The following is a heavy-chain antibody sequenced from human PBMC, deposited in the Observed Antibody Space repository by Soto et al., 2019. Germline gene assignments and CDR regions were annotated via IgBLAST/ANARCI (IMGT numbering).Heavy chain of an antibody. CDR2: INPDSGAT. D-gene: IGHD2-8*02. Sequence: HEHLVQSGAEVKRPGASLKVSCKASGYSFTGYYIHWVRQAPGQGLEWMGWINPDSGATNYAQNFQGRVTVTSDTSTSTAYMDLTSLTSDDTAVYYCARGDYGTGGYPFPYFDYWGQGTLVIVSS. CDR1: GYSFTGYY. CDR3: ARGDYGTGGYPFPYFDY. V-gene: IGHV1-2*02. J-gene: IGHJ4*02.